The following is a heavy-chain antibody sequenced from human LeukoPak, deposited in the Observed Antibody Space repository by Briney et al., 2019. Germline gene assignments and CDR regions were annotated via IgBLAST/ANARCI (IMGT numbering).Heavy chain of an antibody. D-gene: IGHD3-16*01. CDR3: ARTSPTSHFDF. J-gene: IGHJ4*02. V-gene: IGHV3-74*01. Sequence: PGGSLRLSCAASGFTFTTYWMHWVRQAPGKGLVWVSRINGIGSSSNYADSVKGRFTISRDNARNTLYLQMNSLRAEDTALYYCARTSPTSHFDFWGPGTLVTVSS. CDR1: GFTFTTYW. CDR2: INGIGSSS.